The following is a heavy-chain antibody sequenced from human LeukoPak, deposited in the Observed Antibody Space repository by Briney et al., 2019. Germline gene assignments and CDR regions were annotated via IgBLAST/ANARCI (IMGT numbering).Heavy chain of an antibody. D-gene: IGHD6-13*01. CDR1: GFTFSSDW. J-gene: IGHJ3*02. CDR3: ARDGAYSASNI. Sequence: GGSLRLSCAASGFTFSSDWMHWARQAPGKGLVWVARINGDGSSINYADSVKGRFTISRDNAKNTLYLQMNSLRVEDTAVYYCARDGAYSASNIWGQGTMVAVSS. CDR2: INGDGSSI. V-gene: IGHV3-74*01.